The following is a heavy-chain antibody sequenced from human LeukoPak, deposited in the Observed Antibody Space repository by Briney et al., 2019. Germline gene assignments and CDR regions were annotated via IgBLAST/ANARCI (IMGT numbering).Heavy chain of an antibody. J-gene: IGHJ4*02. CDR2: ISSSGSTI. D-gene: IGHD2-2*01. V-gene: IGHV3-48*03. CDR3: ARRYCSSTSCLFDY. CDR1: GFTFSSYE. Sequence: PGGSLRLSCAASGFTFSSYEMNWVRQAPGKGLEWVSYISSSGSTIYYADSVKGRFTISRDNAKNSLYLQINSLRAEDTAVYYCARRYCSSTSCLFDYWGQGTLVTVSS.